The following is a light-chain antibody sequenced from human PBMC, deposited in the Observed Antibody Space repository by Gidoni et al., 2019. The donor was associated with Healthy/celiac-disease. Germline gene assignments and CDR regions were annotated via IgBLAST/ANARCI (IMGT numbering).Light chain of an antibody. CDR2: GAS. V-gene: IGKV3-15*01. CDR3: QQYNNWPNS. CDR1: QSVSSN. Sequence: ELVITQSPATLSVSPGERATLSCRASQSVSSNLAWYQQKPGQAPRLLIYGASTRATGIPARFSGSGSGTEFTLTISSLQSEDVAVYYCQQYNNWPNSFGQGTKLEIK. J-gene: IGKJ2*03.